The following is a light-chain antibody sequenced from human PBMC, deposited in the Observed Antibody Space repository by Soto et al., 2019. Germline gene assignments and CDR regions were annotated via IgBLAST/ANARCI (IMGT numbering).Light chain of an antibody. Sequence: QSVLTQPASVSGSPGQSITISCTGTSNDIGAYNYVSWYQQHPGKAPKLMIYEVTERPSGVSNRFSGSKSDITASLTISGLQAEDEADYDCSSYARTSTYVFGTGIKVTGL. CDR2: EVT. CDR1: SNDIGAYNY. CDR3: SSYARTSTYV. V-gene: IGLV2-14*01. J-gene: IGLJ1*01.